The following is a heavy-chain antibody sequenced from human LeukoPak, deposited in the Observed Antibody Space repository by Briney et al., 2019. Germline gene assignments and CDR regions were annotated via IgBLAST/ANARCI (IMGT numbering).Heavy chain of an antibody. D-gene: IGHD5-18*01. Sequence: SETLSLTCTVSGGSISSYYWSWIRQPPGKGLEWIGYIYYSGSTNYNPSLKSRVTISVDTSKNQFSLKLSSVTAADTAVYYCARARPRYSYAYYFDYWGQGTLVTVSP. V-gene: IGHV4-59*01. CDR1: GGSISSYY. CDR3: ARARPRYSYAYYFDY. CDR2: IYYSGST. J-gene: IGHJ4*02.